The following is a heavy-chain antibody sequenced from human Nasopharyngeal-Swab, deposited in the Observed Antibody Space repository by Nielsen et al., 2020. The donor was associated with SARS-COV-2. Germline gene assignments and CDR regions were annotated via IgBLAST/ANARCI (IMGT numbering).Heavy chain of an antibody. CDR1: GFTFSSYA. J-gene: IGHJ4*02. Sequence: GESLKISCVAPGFTFSSYAMNWVRQAPGKGLEWVSAISRTYSTYYADSVRGRFTVSRDNSKNTLYLQMSSLRAEDTAVYYCAKGTGMTYRAIDYWGQGTLVTASS. CDR3: AKGTGMTYRAIDY. V-gene: IGHV3-23*01. D-gene: IGHD1-14*01. CDR2: ISRTYST.